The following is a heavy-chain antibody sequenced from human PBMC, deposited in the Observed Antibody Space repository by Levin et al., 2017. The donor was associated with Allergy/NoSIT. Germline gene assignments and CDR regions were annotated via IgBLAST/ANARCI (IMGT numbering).Heavy chain of an antibody. D-gene: IGHD3-22*01. CDR3: AKIYYYDSSGNYALGTAFDI. CDR2: ISGSGRNP. CDR1: GFTFSSYA. Sequence: GGSLRLSCAASGFTFSSYAMSWVRQAPGKGLEWVSSISGSGRNPYYADPVKGRFPISRDNSKTTLPLQLNSLRPEDTAVYYCAKIYYYDSSGNYALGTAFDIWGQGTMVTVSS. V-gene: IGHV3-23*01. J-gene: IGHJ3*02.